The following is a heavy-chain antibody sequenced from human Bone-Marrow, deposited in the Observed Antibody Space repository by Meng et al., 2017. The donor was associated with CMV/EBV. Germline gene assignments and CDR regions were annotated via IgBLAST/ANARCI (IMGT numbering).Heavy chain of an antibody. CDR3: ASTLTSSGNDY. Sequence: LSLTCAASGFTFSSYAMHWVRQAPGKGLEWVAVISYDGSNKYYADSVKGRFTISRDNSKNTLYLQMNSLRAEDTAVYYCASTLTSSGNDYWGQGTLVTVSS. J-gene: IGHJ4*02. D-gene: IGHD3-22*01. CDR2: ISYDGSNK. V-gene: IGHV3-30-3*01. CDR1: GFTFSSYA.